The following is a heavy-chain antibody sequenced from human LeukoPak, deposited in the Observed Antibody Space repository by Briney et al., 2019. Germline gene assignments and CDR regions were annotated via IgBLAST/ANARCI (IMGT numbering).Heavy chain of an antibody. V-gene: IGHV4-30-4*01. CDR2: IYYSGST. D-gene: IGHD4-17*01. J-gene: IGHJ5*02. CDR3: ARSNDYGDRNWFDP. CDR1: GGSISSGDYY. Sequence: SQTLSLTCTVSGGSISSGDYYWSWIRQPPGKGLEWIGYIYYSGSTYYNPSLKSRVTISVDTSKNQFPLKLSSVTAADTAIYYCARSNDYGDRNWFDPWGQGTLVSVSS.